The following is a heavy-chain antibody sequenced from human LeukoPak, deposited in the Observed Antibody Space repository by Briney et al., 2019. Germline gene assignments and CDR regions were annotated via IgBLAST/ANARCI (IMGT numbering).Heavy chain of an antibody. CDR3: ARVGSGYCSGGSCQGFDY. V-gene: IGHV1-69*01. D-gene: IGHD2-15*01. CDR2: IIPIFGTA. J-gene: IGHJ4*02. CDR1: GGTFSSYA. Sequence: GSSVKVSCKASGGTFSSYAISWVRQAPGQGLEWMGGIIPIFGTANCAQKFQGRVTITADESTSTAYMELSSLRSEDTAVYYCARVGSGYCSGGSCQGFDYWGQGTLVTVSS.